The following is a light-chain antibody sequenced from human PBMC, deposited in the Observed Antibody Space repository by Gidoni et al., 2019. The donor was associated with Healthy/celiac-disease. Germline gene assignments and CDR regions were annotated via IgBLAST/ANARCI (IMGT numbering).Light chain of an antibody. Sequence: EIVLTQSPAPLSLSPGDRATLSCRASQSVSSYLAWYQQKPGQAPRLLIYAASNRATGIPARFRGSGSGTDFTLTISSLESEDFAVYYCQQRSNWPPTFGQGTKVEIK. CDR3: QQRSNWPPT. CDR1: QSVSSY. CDR2: AAS. V-gene: IGKV3-11*01. J-gene: IGKJ1*01.